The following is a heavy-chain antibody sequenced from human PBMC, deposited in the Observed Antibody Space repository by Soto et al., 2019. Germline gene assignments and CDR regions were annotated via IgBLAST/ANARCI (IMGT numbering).Heavy chain of an antibody. CDR3: AKLVDYSGSYYPFDY. D-gene: IGHD1-26*01. CDR2: ISYDGSNK. V-gene: IGHV3-30*18. CDR1: GFTFSSYG. Sequence: GGSLRLSCAASGFTFSSYGMHWVRQAPGKGLEWVAVISYDGSNKYYADSVKGRFTISRDNSKNTLYLQMNSLRAEDTAVYYCAKLVDYSGSYYPFDYWGQGTLVTVS. J-gene: IGHJ4*02.